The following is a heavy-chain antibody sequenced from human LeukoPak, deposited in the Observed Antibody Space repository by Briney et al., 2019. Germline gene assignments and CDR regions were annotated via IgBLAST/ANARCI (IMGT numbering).Heavy chain of an antibody. CDR1: GFTFSSYA. CDR3: AELGITMIGGV. D-gene: IGHD3-10*02. Sequence: GGTLRLSCAASGFTFSSYAMSWVRQAPGKGLQWVAAISGSGGSTYYTDSVKGRFTISRDNSKNTLYLQMNSLRAEDTAVYYCAELGITMIGGVWGKGTTVTISS. J-gene: IGHJ6*04. V-gene: IGHV3-23*01. CDR2: ISGSGGST.